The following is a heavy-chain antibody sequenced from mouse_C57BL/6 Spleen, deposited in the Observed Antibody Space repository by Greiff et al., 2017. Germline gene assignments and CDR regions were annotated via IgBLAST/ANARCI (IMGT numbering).Heavy chain of an antibody. D-gene: IGHD3-2*02. J-gene: IGHJ2*01. V-gene: IGHV1-26*01. CDR2: INPNNGGT. Sequence: VQLQQSGPELVKPGASVKISCKASGYTFTDYYMNWVKQSHGKSLEWIGDINPNNGGTSYNQKFKGKATLTVDKSSSTAYMELRSLTSEDSAVYYCARKKLRPFDYWGQGTTLTVSS. CDR1: GYTFTDYY. CDR3: ARKKLRPFDY.